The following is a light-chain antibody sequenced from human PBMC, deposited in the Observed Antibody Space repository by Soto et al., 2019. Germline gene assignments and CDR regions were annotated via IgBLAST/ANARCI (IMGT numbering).Light chain of an antibody. CDR1: QSVSSY. Sequence: EIVLTQSPATLSLSPGERATLSCRASQSVSSYLGWYQQKPGQAPRLLIYDASNRATGIPARFSGSGSGKDFTLTISSLEPEDFAVYYCQHRSNWPLTFGGGTKVEIK. J-gene: IGKJ4*01. V-gene: IGKV3-11*01. CDR3: QHRSNWPLT. CDR2: DAS.